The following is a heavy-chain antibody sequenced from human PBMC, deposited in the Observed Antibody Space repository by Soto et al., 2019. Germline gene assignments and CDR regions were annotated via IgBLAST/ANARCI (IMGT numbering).Heavy chain of an antibody. CDR2: ISYDGSNK. V-gene: IGHV3-30*18. CDR1: GFTFGSYG. D-gene: IGHD4-17*01. Sequence: GGSLRLSCAASGFTFGSYGMHWVRQAPGKGLEWVAVISYDGSNKYYADSVKGRFTISRDNSKNTLYLQMNSLRAEDTAVYYCAKTDYGDPIDYWGQGTLVTVSS. CDR3: AKTDYGDPIDY. J-gene: IGHJ4*02.